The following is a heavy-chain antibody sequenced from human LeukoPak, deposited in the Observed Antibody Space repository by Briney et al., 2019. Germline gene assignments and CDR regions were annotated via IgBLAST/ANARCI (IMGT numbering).Heavy chain of an antibody. CDR2: IYYSGST. CDR3: ARLYDRGAEYFQH. J-gene: IGHJ1*01. V-gene: IGHV4-39*07. D-gene: IGHD3-22*01. CDR1: GGSISSSSYY. Sequence: SETLSLTCTVSGGSISSSSYYWGWIRQPPGKGLEWIGSIYYSGSTYYNPSLKSRVTISVDTSKNQFSLKLSSVTAADTAVYYCARLYDRGAEYFQHWGQGTLVTVSS.